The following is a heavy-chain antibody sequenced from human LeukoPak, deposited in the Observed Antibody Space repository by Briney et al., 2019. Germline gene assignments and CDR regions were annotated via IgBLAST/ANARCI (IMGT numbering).Heavy chain of an antibody. V-gene: IGHV4-4*02. J-gene: IGHJ4*02. CDR3: ARLEERFLEWFDY. CDR1: GGSISSSNW. Sequence: SGTLSLTCAVSGGSISSSNWRSWVRQPPGKGLEWIGEIYHSGSTNYNPSLKSRVTISVDKSKNQFSLKLSSVTAADTAVYYCARLEERFLEWFDYWGQGTLVTVSS. D-gene: IGHD3-3*01. CDR2: IYHSGST.